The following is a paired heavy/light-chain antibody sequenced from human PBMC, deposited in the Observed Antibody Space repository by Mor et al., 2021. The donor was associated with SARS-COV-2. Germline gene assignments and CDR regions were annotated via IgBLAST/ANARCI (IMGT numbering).Heavy chain of an antibody. V-gene: IGHV4-59*01. CDR2: VHYTGRT. CDR1: GGYIGSFY. CDR3: ASHSSGHGLDAFDI. J-gene: IGHJ3*02. Sequence: QVQLHESGPRLVKESETLSLTCSVSGGYIGSFYWSWIRQAPGKGLEWIGYVHYTGRTKYNPSLESRATISVDTSKNQYSLNLNSVTAADTAAYYCASHSSGHGLDAFDIWGQGPLVIVSS. D-gene: IGHD6-19*01.
Light chain of an antibody. CDR1: NSNIGSNT. V-gene: IGLV1-44*01. CDR2: SIH. CDR3: EAWDASLNGPV. Sequence: QSVLTQPPSVSGTPGQRVIISCSGNNSNIGSNTVNWFQQLPGTAPKLLIYSIHQRPSGVPGRFSGSKSGTSASLAISGLQSEDEADYYCEAWDASLNGPVFGGGTRLTVL. J-gene: IGLJ3*02.